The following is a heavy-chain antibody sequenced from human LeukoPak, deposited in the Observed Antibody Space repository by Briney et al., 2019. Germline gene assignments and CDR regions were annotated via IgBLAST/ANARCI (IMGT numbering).Heavy chain of an antibody. J-gene: IGHJ3*02. CDR3: ARELGVTPNAFDI. CDR1: GGTFSSYA. CDR2: ISAYNGNT. D-gene: IGHD4-23*01. Sequence: ASVKVSCKASGGTFSSYAISWVRQAPGQGLEWMGWISAYNGNTNYAQKLQGRVTMTTDTSTSTAYMELRSLRSDDTAVYYCARELGVTPNAFDIWGQGTMVTVSS. V-gene: IGHV1-18*01.